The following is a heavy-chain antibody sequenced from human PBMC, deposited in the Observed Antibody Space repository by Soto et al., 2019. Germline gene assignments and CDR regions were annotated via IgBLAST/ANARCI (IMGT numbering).Heavy chain of an antibody. CDR1: GFTFSSYA. V-gene: IGHV3-23*01. D-gene: IGHD4-17*01. J-gene: IGHJ4*02. CDR3: AKGESDYSTFDS. Sequence: PGGSLRLSCAASGFTFSSYAMSWVRQAPGKGLEWVSAISGSVYTTYYAGSVKGRFTISRDNSKNTLYLQMNSLRAEDTAVYYCAKGESDYSTFDSWGRGSLVTVS. CDR2: ISGSVYTT.